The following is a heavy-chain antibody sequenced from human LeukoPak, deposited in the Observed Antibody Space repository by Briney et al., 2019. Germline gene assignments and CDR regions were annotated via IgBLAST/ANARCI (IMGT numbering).Heavy chain of an antibody. CDR3: AYTSGSSGWPFDY. J-gene: IGHJ4*02. D-gene: IGHD6-19*01. V-gene: IGHV1-3*01. Sequence: GASVKVSCKASGYTFTSYAMHWVRQAPGQRLEWMGWVNAGNGNTKYSQKFQGRVTITRDTSASTAYMELSSLRSEDTAVYYCAYTSGSSGWPFDYWGQGTLVTVSS. CDR1: GYTFTSYA. CDR2: VNAGNGNT.